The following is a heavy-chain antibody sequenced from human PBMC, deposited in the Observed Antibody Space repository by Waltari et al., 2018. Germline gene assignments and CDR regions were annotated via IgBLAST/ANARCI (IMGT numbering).Heavy chain of an antibody. J-gene: IGHJ3*02. CDR2: INHSGST. V-gene: IGHV4-34*01. Sequence: QVQLQQWGAGLLKPSETLSLTCAVYGGSFSGYYWSWIRQPPGKGLEWIGEINHSGSTNYNPSLKSRVTISVDTSKIQFSLKLSSVTAADTAVYYCARSTHRDAFDIWGQGTMVTVSS. CDR1: GGSFSGYY. CDR3: ARSTHRDAFDI.